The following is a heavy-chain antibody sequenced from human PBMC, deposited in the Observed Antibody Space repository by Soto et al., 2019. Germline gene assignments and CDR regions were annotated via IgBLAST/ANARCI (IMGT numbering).Heavy chain of an antibody. CDR3: TQGAWLDY. CDR2: MYYSGHT. V-gene: IGHV4-30-4*01. D-gene: IGHD1-26*01. J-gene: IGHJ4*02. Sequence: SETLSLTCTVSGGSISSGDYYWGWIRQPPWKGLEWIGYMYYSGHTYYNPSLLSRVTISVDTSKNQFFLKLTSVTAADTAVYFCTQGAWLDYWGQGTLVTVSS. CDR1: GGSISSGDYY.